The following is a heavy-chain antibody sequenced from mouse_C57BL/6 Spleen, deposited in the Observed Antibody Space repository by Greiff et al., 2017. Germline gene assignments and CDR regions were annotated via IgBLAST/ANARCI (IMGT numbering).Heavy chain of an antibody. V-gene: IGHV1-81*01. CDR1: GYTFTSYG. CDR2: IYPRSGNT. D-gene: IGHD2-3*01. J-gene: IGHJ2*01. CDR3: ARSSDGYDFDY. Sequence: VQLQQSGAELARPGASVKLSCKASGYTFTSYGISWVTQRTGQGLEWIGEIYPRSGNTYYNEKFKGKATLTADKSSSTAYMELRSLTSEYAAVYCCARSSDGYDFDYWGQGTTLTVSS.